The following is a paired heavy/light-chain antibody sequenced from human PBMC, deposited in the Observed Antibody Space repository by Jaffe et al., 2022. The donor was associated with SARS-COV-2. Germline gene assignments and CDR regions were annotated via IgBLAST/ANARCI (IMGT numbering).Heavy chain of an antibody. CDR2: GYHGGNT. Sequence: QVQLQESGPGLVKPSETLSLTCTVSGYSINSGYYWGWIRQPPGKGLEWIGSGYHGGNTDYNSSLRSRVTISLDTSKNQFSLKLSSVTAADTAVYYCARVITNYFDPLGQGTLVTVSS. CDR3: ARVITNYFDP. D-gene: IGHD4-4*01. J-gene: IGHJ5*02. V-gene: IGHV4-38-2*02. CDR1: GYSINSGYY.
Light chain of an antibody. V-gene: IGKV3-11*01. J-gene: IGKJ4*01. CDR2: DAS. Sequence: EIVLTQSPATLSLSPGERATLSCRASQSVSSYLAWYQQKAGQGPRLLIYDASNRATGISARFSGSGSGTDFTLTISSLEPEDFAVYYCQQRSSWPLTFGGGTKVEIK. CDR1: QSVSSY. CDR3: QQRSSWPLT.